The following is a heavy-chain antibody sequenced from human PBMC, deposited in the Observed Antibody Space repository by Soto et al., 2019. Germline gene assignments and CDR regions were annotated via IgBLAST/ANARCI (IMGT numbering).Heavy chain of an antibody. Sequence: ASVKVSCKASGYTFTSYGISWVRQAPGQGLEWLGWISAYNDNTNYAQKLQGRVTLTTDTSTSTAYMELSSLRSEGTAVYYCALHYGSGSNYYYYGMDVWGQGTTVTVSS. V-gene: IGHV1-18*01. CDR1: GYTFTSYG. CDR3: ALHYGSGSNYYYYGMDV. J-gene: IGHJ6*02. D-gene: IGHD3-10*01. CDR2: ISAYNDNT.